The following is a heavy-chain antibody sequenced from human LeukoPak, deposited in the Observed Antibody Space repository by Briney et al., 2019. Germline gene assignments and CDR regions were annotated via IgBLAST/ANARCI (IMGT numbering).Heavy chain of an antibody. CDR1: GFTFSSYS. CDR2: ISSSSSYI. Sequence: GGSLRLSCAASGFTFSSYSMNWVRQAPGKGLEWVSSISSSSSYIYYADSVKGRFTISRDNAKNSLYLQMNSLRAEDTAVYYCARDGPYYDILAGYYYELDYWGQGTPVTVSS. CDR3: ARDGPYYDILAGYYYELDY. J-gene: IGHJ4*02. D-gene: IGHD3-9*01. V-gene: IGHV3-21*01.